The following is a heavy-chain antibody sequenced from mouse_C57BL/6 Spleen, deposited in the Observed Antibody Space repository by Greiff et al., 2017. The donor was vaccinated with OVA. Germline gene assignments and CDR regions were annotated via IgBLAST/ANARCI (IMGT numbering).Heavy chain of an antibody. Sequence: QVQLQQSGTELVKPGASVKLSCTASGYTFNDYWMHWVKQRPGQGLEWIGNINPGNGGTNYNEKFKSKATLTVDKSSSTAYMQLRSLTSEDSAVYYCAYYYGSSHFDYWGQGTTLTVSS. CDR2: INPGNGGT. CDR3: AYYYGSSHFDY. CDR1: GYTFNDYW. V-gene: IGHV1-53*01. D-gene: IGHD1-1*01. J-gene: IGHJ2*01.